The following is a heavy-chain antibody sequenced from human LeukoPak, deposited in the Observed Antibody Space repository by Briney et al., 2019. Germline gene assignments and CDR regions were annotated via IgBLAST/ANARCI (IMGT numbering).Heavy chain of an antibody. CDR2: INHSGST. V-gene: IGHV4-34*01. D-gene: IGHD3-10*01. J-gene: IGHJ4*02. Sequence: SETLSLTCAVYGGSFSGYYWSWIRQPPGKGLEWIGEINHSGSTYYNPSLKSRVTISVDTSKNQFSLKLSSVTAADTAVYYCARAITGPVDYWGQGTLVTVSS. CDR3: ARAITGPVDY. CDR1: GGSFSGYY.